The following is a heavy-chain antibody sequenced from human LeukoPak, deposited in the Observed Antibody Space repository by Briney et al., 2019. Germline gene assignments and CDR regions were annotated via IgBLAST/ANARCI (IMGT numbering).Heavy chain of an antibody. Sequence: GGSLRLSCVVSEFNFRNYWMSWVRQAPGKGLEWVANIKQDGSDRYYVDSVKGRFTISKDNAKNSLYLQMNSLRDEDTAVYYCAKALYSSSFDFDYWGQGTPVTVSS. CDR2: IKQDGSDR. V-gene: IGHV3-7*03. D-gene: IGHD6-6*01. J-gene: IGHJ4*02. CDR1: EFNFRNYW. CDR3: AKALYSSSFDFDY.